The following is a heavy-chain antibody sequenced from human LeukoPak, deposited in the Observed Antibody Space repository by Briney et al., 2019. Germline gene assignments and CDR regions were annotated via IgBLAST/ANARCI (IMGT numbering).Heavy chain of an antibody. V-gene: IGHV4-34*01. CDR1: GGSFSGYY. Sequence: NPSETLSLTCAVYGGSFSGYYWSWIRQPPGKGLEWIGEINHSGSTNYNPSLKSRVTISVDTSKNQFSLKLSSVTAADTAVYYCASSPSHHYYYYYYMDVWGKGTTVTVSS. CDR2: INHSGST. CDR3: ASSPSHHYYYYYYMDV. D-gene: IGHD6-6*01. J-gene: IGHJ6*03.